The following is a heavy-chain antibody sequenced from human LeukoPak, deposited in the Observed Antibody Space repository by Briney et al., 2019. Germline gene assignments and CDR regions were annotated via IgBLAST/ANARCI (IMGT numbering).Heavy chain of an antibody. V-gene: IGHV4-59*01. J-gene: IGHJ4*02. CDR1: GASISSDY. CDR2: VYHSGST. Sequence: SETLSLTCTVSGASISSDYWDWIRQPPGKGLEWIGHVYHSGSTNYNPSLKSRVTISVDTSKNQFSLKLSSVTAADTAVYYCARAGNYYYSSGYYSHFDYWGQGTLVTVSS. D-gene: IGHD3-22*01. CDR3: ARAGNYYYSSGYYSHFDY.